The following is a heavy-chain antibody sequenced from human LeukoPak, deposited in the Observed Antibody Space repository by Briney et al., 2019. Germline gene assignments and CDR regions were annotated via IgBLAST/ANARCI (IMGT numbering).Heavy chain of an antibody. CDR3: ARSPSGSLDY. Sequence: GESLKISCQGSGYTFSTYWIAWVRQMPGKGLEWMGIIYPGDSDTRYSPSFQGQVTVSADKSISTVYLQWSSLKASDTAMYYCARSPSGSLDYWGQGTLVTVSS. V-gene: IGHV5-51*01. J-gene: IGHJ4*02. CDR1: GYTFSTYW. D-gene: IGHD1-26*01. CDR2: IYPGDSDT.